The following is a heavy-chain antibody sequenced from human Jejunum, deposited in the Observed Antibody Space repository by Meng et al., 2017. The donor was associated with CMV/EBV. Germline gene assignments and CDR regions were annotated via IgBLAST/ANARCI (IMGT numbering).Heavy chain of an antibody. J-gene: IGHJ4*02. CDR3: AKEPLGYCSSTSCYRGGYFDY. CDR1: A. Sequence: AMSWVRQAPGRGLEWVSAISGSGGSTYYADSVKGRFTISRDNSKNTLYLQMNSLRAEDTAVYYCAKEPLGYCSSTSCYRGGYFDYWGQGTLVTVSS. CDR2: ISGSGGST. V-gene: IGHV3-23*01. D-gene: IGHD2-2*01.